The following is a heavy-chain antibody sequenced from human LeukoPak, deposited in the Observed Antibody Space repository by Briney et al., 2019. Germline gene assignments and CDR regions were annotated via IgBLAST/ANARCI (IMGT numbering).Heavy chain of an antibody. V-gene: IGHV3-64*01. J-gene: IGHJ6*03. Sequence: GGSLRLSCAASGFTFSSYAMHRVRQAPGKGLEYVSAISSNGGSTYYANSVKGRFTISRDNSKNTLYLQMGSLRAEDMAVYYCARDPDTQYYDFWSGYSSYYYYMDVWGKGTTVTVSS. CDR1: GFTFSSYA. CDR2: ISSNGGST. D-gene: IGHD3-3*01. CDR3: ARDPDTQYYDFWSGYSSYYYYMDV.